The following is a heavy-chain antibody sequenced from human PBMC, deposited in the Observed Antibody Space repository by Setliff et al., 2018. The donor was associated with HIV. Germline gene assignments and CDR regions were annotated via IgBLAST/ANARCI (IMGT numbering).Heavy chain of an antibody. J-gene: IGHJ6*03. Sequence: ASVKVSCKASGYTFSSYDINWVRQATGQGLEWMGWMNPNSGNTGYAQKFQGRVTMTADESTSTAYMELSDLRSEDTAVYYCASPRSAGTYQGAFYYFLDVWGRGTTVTVSS. CDR2: MNPNSGNT. V-gene: IGHV1-8*02. D-gene: IGHD2-15*01. CDR3: ASPRSAGTYQGAFYYFLDV. CDR1: GYTFSSYD.